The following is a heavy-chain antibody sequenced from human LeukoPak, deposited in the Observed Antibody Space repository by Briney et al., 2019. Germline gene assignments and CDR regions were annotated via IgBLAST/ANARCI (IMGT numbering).Heavy chain of an antibody. CDR2: ISAYNGNT. Sequence: GASVKVSCKASGYRFTSYGISWVRQAPGQGLEWMGWISAYNGNTNYAQSLQGRVTMTTDTSTSTAYMELRSLRSDDMAVYYCARDLATAGKNFDYWGQGTLVAVSS. CDR3: ARDLATAGKNFDY. D-gene: IGHD6-13*01. J-gene: IGHJ4*02. CDR1: GYRFTSYG. V-gene: IGHV1-18*03.